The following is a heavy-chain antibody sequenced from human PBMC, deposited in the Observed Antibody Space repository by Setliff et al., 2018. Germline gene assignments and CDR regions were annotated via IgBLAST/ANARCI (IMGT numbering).Heavy chain of an antibody. V-gene: IGHV1-18*01. J-gene: IGHJ4*02. CDR1: GFTFTDYG. CDR3: ARLVRYCTRTSCQRTSGAEL. D-gene: IGHD2-2*01. CDR2: INNYNFNT. Sequence: ASVKVSCKSSGFTFTDYGITWVRQVPGQGLEWMGWINNYNFNTQYAQKFQGRVTVTTDTSTTTAYMEVKSLTSDDTAIYYCARLVRYCTRTSCQRTSGAELWGQGTLVTVSS.